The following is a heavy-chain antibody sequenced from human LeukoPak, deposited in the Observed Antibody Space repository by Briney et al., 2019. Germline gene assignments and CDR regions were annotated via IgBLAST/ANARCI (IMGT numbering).Heavy chain of an antibody. CDR3: ARGRTLFDY. V-gene: IGHV3-7*01. D-gene: IGHD1-14*01. CDR2: IKQDGSEK. CDR1: GFSFTTYW. Sequence: GGSLRLSCAASGFSFTTYWMSWVRQAPGKGLEWVANIKQDGSEKYYVDSVKGRFTISRDNAKSSLYLQMNSLRAEDTAVYYCARGRTLFDYWGQGTLVTVSS. J-gene: IGHJ4*02.